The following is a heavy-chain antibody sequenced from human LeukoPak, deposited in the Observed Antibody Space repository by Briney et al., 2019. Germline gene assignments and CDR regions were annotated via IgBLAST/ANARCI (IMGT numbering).Heavy chain of an antibody. J-gene: IGHJ5*02. CDR2: IYTSGST. Sequence: NSSETLSLTCTVSGGSISSNIYYWSWIRQPAGKGLEWIGRIYTSGSTNYNPSLKSRVTMSVDTSKNQFSLKLSSVTAADTAVYYCARDYIQVTTSAVYNWFDPWGQGTLVTVSS. V-gene: IGHV4-4*07. CDR3: ARDYIQVTTSAVYNWFDP. D-gene: IGHD4-4*01. CDR1: GGSISSNIYY.